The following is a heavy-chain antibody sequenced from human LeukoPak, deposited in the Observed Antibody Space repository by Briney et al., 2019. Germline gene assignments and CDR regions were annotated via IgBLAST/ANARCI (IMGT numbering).Heavy chain of an antibody. CDR1: GDSISSGDYY. V-gene: IGHV4-30-4*08. CDR2: TYYSGNT. CDR3: ARDYPGGGYYFDY. Sequence: TSETLSLTCTVSGDSISSGDYYWNWIRQPPGKGLEWIGYTYYSGNTYYNPSLKSRVTISVDTSKNQFSLKLTSVTAADTAVYFCARDYPGGGYYFDYWGQGTLVTVSS. J-gene: IGHJ4*02. D-gene: IGHD3-16*01.